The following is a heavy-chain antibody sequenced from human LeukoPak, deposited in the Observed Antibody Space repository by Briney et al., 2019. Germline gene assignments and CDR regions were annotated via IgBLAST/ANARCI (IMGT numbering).Heavy chain of an antibody. CDR3: AKDLHHATVTTLDY. V-gene: IGHV3-23*01. Sequence: GGSLRLSCAASGFTFSSYAMSWVRQAPGKGLEWVSAISGSGGSTYHADSVKGRFTISRDNSKNTLYLQMNSLRAEDTAVYYCAKDLHHATVTTLDYWGQGTLVTVSS. CDR2: ISGSGGST. CDR1: GFTFSSYA. D-gene: IGHD4-17*01. J-gene: IGHJ4*02.